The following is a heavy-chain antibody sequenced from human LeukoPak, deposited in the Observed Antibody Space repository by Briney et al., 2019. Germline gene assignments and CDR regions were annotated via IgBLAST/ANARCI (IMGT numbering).Heavy chain of an antibody. Sequence: SETLSLTCGVYGGSFSGYYWSWIRQPPEKGLEWIGEINPRGSTNYNPSLKSRVTLSADTSKNQFSLTLNSVTAADTAVYYCARRRLGYYFDYWGQGTLVTVSS. CDR1: GGSFSGYY. J-gene: IGHJ4*02. CDR2: INPRGST. D-gene: IGHD5-24*01. CDR3: ARRRLGYYFDY. V-gene: IGHV4-34*01.